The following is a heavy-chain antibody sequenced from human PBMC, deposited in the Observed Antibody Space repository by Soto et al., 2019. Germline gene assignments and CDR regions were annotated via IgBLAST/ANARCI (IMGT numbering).Heavy chain of an antibody. CDR3: ARARDYDTHGFDY. CDR1: GFTFSSYA. CDR2: ISYDGSNK. V-gene: IGHV3-30-3*01. J-gene: IGHJ4*02. D-gene: IGHD3-22*01. Sequence: SGGSLRLSCAASGFTFSSYAMHWVRQAPGKGLEWVAVISYDGSNKYYADSVKGRFTISRDNSKNTLYLQMNSLRAEDTAVYYCARARDYDTHGFDYWGQGTLVTVSS.